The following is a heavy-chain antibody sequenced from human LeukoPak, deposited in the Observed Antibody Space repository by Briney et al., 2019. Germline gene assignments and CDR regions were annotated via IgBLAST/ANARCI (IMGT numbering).Heavy chain of an antibody. CDR1: GYTFTSYG. Sequence: ASVKVSCKASGYTFTSYGISWVRQAPGQGLEWMGWISAYNGNTNYAQKLQGRVTMTTDTSPSTAYMELRSLRSDDTAVYYCARENVPYYGFWSGYPPHYYYMDVWGKGTTVTVSS. V-gene: IGHV1-18*01. D-gene: IGHD3-3*01. CDR3: ARENVPYYGFWSGYPPHYYYMDV. J-gene: IGHJ6*03. CDR2: ISAYNGNT.